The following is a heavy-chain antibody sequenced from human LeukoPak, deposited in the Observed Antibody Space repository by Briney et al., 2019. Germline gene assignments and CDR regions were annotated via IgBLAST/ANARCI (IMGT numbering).Heavy chain of an antibody. CDR2: IYPGDSDT. J-gene: IGHJ4*02. Sequence: GESLQISCKGSGYSFTSYWIAWVRPMPGKGLEWMGIIYPGDSDTRYSPSFQGQVTVSADKSISTAYLQWSSLKASDAAMYYCARLEMATITPDYWGQGTLVTVSS. D-gene: IGHD5-24*01. CDR3: ARLEMATITPDY. V-gene: IGHV5-51*01. CDR1: GYSFTSYW.